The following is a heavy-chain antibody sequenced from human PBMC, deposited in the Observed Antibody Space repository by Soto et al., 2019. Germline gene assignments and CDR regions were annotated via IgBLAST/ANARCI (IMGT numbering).Heavy chain of an antibody. V-gene: IGHV4-30-2*01. D-gene: IGHD3-10*01. CDR1: GGSISSGGYS. J-gene: IGHJ5*02. CDR2: IYHSGST. CDR3: ARVRVEPYYYGSGSYLGWFDP. Sequence: KPSETLSLTCAVSGGSISSGGYSWSWIRQPPGKGLEWIGYIYHSGSTYYNPSLKSRVTISVDRSKNQFSLKLSSVTAADTAVYYCARVRVEPYYYGSGSYLGWFDPWGQGTLVTVSS.